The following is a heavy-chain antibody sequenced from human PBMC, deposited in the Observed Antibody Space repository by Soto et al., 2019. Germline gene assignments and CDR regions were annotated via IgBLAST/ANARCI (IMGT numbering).Heavy chain of an antibody. CDR3: ARESGDSSALDY. V-gene: IGHV4-59*01. J-gene: IGHJ4*02. CDR1: GGSISSYY. CDR2: IYYSGTT. D-gene: IGHD3-22*01. Sequence: PSETLSLTCTVSGGSISSYYWSWIRQPPGKGLEWIGYIYYSGTTNYNPSLKSRVTISVDTSKNQFSLKLSSVTAADTAVYYCARESGDSSALDYWGQGTLVTVSS.